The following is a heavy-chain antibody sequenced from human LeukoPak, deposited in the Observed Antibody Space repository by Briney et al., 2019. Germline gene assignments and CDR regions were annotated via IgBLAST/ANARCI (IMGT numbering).Heavy chain of an antibody. CDR2: ISNDGHFK. Sequence: GGSLRLSCAASGFTFSTYTIHWVRQAPGKGLEWVTVISNDGHFKYYADSVKGRFTISRDNSKSTLFLQMNSLTIEDTAVYYCARETRLPHNDILINRRAFDIWGQGTILTVSS. D-gene: IGHD3-9*01. J-gene: IGHJ3*02. V-gene: IGHV3-30-3*01. CDR1: GFTFSTYT. CDR3: ARETRLPHNDILINRRAFDI.